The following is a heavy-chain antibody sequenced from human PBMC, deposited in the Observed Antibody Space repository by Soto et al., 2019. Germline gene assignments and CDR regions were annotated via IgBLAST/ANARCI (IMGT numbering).Heavy chain of an antibody. CDR2: IYYSGST. Sequence: SETLSLTCTVSGGSISSYYWSWIRQPPGKGLEWIGYIYYSGSTNYNPSLKSRVTISVDTSKNQFTLKASDTAMYYCARHISNFRYYYYAMDVWGQGTTVTVSS. J-gene: IGHJ6*02. CDR1: GGSISSYY. D-gene: IGHD1-1*01. CDR3: ARHISNFRYYYYAMDV. V-gene: IGHV4-59*08.